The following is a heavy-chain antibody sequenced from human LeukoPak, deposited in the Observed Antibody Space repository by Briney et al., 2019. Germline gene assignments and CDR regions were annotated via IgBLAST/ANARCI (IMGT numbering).Heavy chain of an antibody. CDR2: MNSDVTTI. J-gene: IGHJ5*02. CDR3: ARGAPIEH. CDR1: GFTFSSSG. V-gene: IGHV3-74*01. D-gene: IGHD1-26*01. Sequence: GGSLRLSCAASGFTFSSSGMYWHRHSPGKGLVWVSRMNSDVTTIIYADSVRGRFTISRDNAQNTLHLQMDSLRVEDTAVYYCARGAPIEHWGQGVLVSVSS.